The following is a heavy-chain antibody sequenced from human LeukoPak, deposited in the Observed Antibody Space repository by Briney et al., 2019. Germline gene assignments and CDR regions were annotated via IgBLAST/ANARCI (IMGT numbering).Heavy chain of an antibody. CDR3: ARECSSGYYRTFDY. D-gene: IGHD3-22*01. Sequence: AGGSLRLSCAASGFVFTTYSLHWVRQAPGKGLEWVAIISYDGGNKYYADSVNGRFTISRDSSKNTLYLQMNSLRADDTAVYYCARECSSGYYRTFDYWGQGTVVTVSS. V-gene: IGHV3-30-3*01. CDR2: ISYDGGNK. J-gene: IGHJ4*02. CDR1: GFVFTTYS.